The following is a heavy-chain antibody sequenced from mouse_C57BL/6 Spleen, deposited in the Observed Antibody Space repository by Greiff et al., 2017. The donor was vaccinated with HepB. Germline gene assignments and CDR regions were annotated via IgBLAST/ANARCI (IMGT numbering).Heavy chain of an antibody. Sequence: EVQLVESEGGLVQPGSSMKLSCTASGFTFSDYYMAWVRQVPEKGLEWVANINYDGSSTYYLDSLKSRFIISRDNAKNILYLQMSSLKSEDTATYYCARATGDYGSSYGAMDYWGQGTSVTVSS. CDR2: INYDGSST. CDR3: ARATGDYGSSYGAMDY. CDR1: GFTFSDYY. D-gene: IGHD1-1*01. V-gene: IGHV5-16*01. J-gene: IGHJ4*01.